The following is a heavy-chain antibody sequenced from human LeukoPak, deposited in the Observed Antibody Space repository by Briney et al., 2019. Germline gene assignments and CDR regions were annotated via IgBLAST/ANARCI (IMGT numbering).Heavy chain of an antibody. CDR2: ISAYNGNT. Sequence: ASVKVSCKASGYTFTSYGISWVRQAPGQGLEWMGWISAYNGNTNYAQKLQGRVTMTTDTSTSTAYMELSSLRSEDTAVYYCARDYYGSGSYLPLDYWGQGTLVTVSS. J-gene: IGHJ4*02. D-gene: IGHD3-10*01. CDR3: ARDYYGSGSYLPLDY. CDR1: GYTFTSYG. V-gene: IGHV1-18*01.